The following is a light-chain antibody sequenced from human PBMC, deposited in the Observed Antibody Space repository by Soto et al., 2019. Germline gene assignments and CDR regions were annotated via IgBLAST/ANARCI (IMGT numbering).Light chain of an antibody. V-gene: IGKV1-39*01. CDR3: QQSYSTPFT. CDR2: AAS. Sequence: DIQMTQSPSSLSTSVGDRVTLTCRASQNISNYLNWYQQKPGKAPKLLIYAASSLQSGVPSSFSGSGSETDFTLTISSLQPEDFATYYCQQSYSTPFTFGPGTKVDIK. CDR1: QNISNY. J-gene: IGKJ3*01.